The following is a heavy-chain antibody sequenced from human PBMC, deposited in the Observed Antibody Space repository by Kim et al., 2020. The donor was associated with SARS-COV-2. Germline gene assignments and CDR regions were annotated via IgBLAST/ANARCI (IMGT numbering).Heavy chain of an antibody. V-gene: IGHV5-10-1*01. CDR1: GYSFTSYW. D-gene: IGHD6-13*01. J-gene: IGHJ5*02. Sequence: GESLKISCKGSGYSFTSYWISWVRQMPGKGLEWMGKIDPSDSYTNYSPSFQGHVTIPADKSISTAYLQWSSLKASDTAMYYCARLSYSSSWYSRWFDPWGQGTLVTVSS. CDR2: IDPSDSYT. CDR3: ARLSYSSSWYSRWFDP.